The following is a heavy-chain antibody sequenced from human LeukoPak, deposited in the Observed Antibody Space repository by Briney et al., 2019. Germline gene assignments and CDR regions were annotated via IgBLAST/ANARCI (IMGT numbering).Heavy chain of an antibody. CDR2: INWNGGST. CDR3: ARWYSSSWYPRNYYYMDV. Sequence: PGGSLRLSCAASGFTFDDYGMSWVRQAPGKGLEWVSGINWNGGSTGYADSVKGRFTISRDNAKNSLYLQMNSLRAEDTALYYCARWYSSSWYPRNYYYMDVWGKGTTVTVSS. V-gene: IGHV3-20*04. J-gene: IGHJ6*03. CDR1: GFTFDDYG. D-gene: IGHD6-13*01.